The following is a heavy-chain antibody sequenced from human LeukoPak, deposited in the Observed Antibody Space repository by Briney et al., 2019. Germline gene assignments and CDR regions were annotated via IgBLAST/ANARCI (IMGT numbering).Heavy chain of an antibody. D-gene: IGHD3-10*01. V-gene: IGHV3-23*01. J-gene: IGHJ6*02. CDR1: GFTFSSYA. CDR3: AKDAGSGSYYSAYYYYGMDV. CDR2: ISGSGGST. Sequence: PGGSLRLSCAASGFTFSSYAMSWVRQAPGKGLEWVSAISGSGGSTYYADSVKGRFTISRDNSKNTLYLQMNSLRAEDTAVYYCAKDAGSGSYYSAYYYYGMDVWGQGTTVTVSS.